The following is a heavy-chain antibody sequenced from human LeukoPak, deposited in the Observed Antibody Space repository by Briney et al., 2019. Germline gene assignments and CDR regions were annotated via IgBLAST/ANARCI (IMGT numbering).Heavy chain of an antibody. V-gene: IGHV3-23*01. J-gene: IGHJ5*02. CDR2: STGYGAT. D-gene: IGHD6-13*01. CDR1: GFTNSKIT. Sequence: RSSGTLTLSCAASGFTNSKITMMWVCKAPGPGRQWVWTSTGYGATFDADSVRGRLTIFRDTPMNTLFLQMNSLGAEDTAVYYCAKGAAAVKVDWFDPWGQGTLVTVSS. CDR3: AKGAAAVKVDWFDP.